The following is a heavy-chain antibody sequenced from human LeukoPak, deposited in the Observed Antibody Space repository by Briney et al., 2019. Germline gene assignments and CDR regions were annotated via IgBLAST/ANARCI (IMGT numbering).Heavy chain of an antibody. CDR3: ARDMTTVTTQSTFDY. Sequence: ASVKVSCKASGYTFTGYYMHWVRQAPGQGLEWMGRINPNNGATNYAQKLQGRVTITGDTSISTVYMELSSLGSEDTAVYYCARDMTTVTTQSTFDYWGQGTLVTVSS. D-gene: IGHD4-11*01. CDR1: GYTFTGYY. V-gene: IGHV1-2*06. CDR2: INPNNGAT. J-gene: IGHJ4*02.